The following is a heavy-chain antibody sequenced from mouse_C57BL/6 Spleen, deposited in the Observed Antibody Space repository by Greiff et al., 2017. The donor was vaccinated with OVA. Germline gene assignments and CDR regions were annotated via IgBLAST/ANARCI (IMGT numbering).Heavy chain of an antibody. J-gene: IGHJ2*01. D-gene: IGHD1-1*01. Sequence: EVMLVESGGDLVKPGGSLKLSCAASGFTFSSYGMSWVRQTPDKRLEWVATIRSGGSYTYYPDSVKGRFTISRDNAKNTLYLQLSSLKSEDTAMYYCARQITTVIFYYFDYWGQGTTLTGSS. V-gene: IGHV5-6*01. CDR2: IRSGGSYT. CDR1: GFTFSSYG. CDR3: ARQITTVIFYYFDY.